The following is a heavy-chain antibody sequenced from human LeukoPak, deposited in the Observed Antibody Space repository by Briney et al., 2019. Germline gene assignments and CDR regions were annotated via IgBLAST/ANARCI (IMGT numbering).Heavy chain of an antibody. J-gene: IGHJ5*02. CDR3: ARVRLGYCSSTSCSGWFDP. CDR1: GGSISSYY. CDR2: IYTSGST. V-gene: IGHV4-4*07. D-gene: IGHD2-2*01. Sequence: PSETLSLTCTVSGGSISSYYWSWIRQPPGKGLDWIGRIYTSGSTNYNPSLKSRVTISVDKSKNQFSLKLSSVTAADTAVYYCARVRLGYCSSTSCSGWFDPWGQGTLVTVSS.